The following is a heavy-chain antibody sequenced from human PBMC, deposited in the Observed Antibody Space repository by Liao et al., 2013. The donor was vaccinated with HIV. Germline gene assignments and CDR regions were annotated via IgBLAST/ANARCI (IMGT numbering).Heavy chain of an antibody. CDR1: GGSFSAYY. D-gene: IGHD3-22*01. CDR3: ARRGYYYDSSGYFESPYYYYYYMDV. J-gene: IGHJ6*03. Sequence: QVQLQQWGAGLLKPSETLSLTCAVSGGSFSAYYWSWIRQPPGKGLEWIGEINHSGSTNYNASLKSRVTISVDTSKNQFSLKLSSVTAADTAVYYCARRGYYYDSSGYFESPYYYYYYMDVWGKGTTVTVSS. V-gene: IGHV4-34*01. CDR2: INHSGST.